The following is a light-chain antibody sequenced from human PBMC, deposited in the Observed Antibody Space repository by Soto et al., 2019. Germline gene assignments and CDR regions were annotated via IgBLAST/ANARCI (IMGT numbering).Light chain of an antibody. J-gene: IGKJ1*01. CDR3: QQYNGYWT. V-gene: IGKV1-5*03. CDR1: QSISGS. Sequence: DIQMTQSPSTLSASVGDRVTITCRASQSISGSLAWYQQKPGKAPKLLIYEASNLKRGVPSRFSGSGSGTEYTLTISSVQPDDSASYYCQQYNGYWTFGQGTRVELK. CDR2: EAS.